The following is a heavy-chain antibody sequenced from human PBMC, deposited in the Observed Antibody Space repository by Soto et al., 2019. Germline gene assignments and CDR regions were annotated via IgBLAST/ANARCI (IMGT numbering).Heavy chain of an antibody. J-gene: IGHJ6*02. CDR3: ARDPNGSWLSGYGLDV. Sequence: QVQLVQSGPEVKKPGSSVNVSCKASGGTFRTFAISWVRQAPGQGLEWMGGIIPIFGAPNYARKFRGRFTISADESTRTVYMELSSLKSDDTAVYYCARDPNGSWLSGYGLDVWGQGTTVTISS. CDR1: GGTFRTFA. V-gene: IGHV1-69*01. CDR2: IIPIFGAP. D-gene: IGHD3-10*01.